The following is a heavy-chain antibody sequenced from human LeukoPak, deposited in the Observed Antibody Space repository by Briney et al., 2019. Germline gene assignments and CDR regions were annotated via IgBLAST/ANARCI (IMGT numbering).Heavy chain of an antibody. CDR2: IKQDGSEK. V-gene: IGHV3-7*01. J-gene: IGHJ4*02. CDR3: ARDRILDGLGFDY. D-gene: IGHD1-1*01. Sequence: GGSLRLSCAASGFAFSSTWMGWVRQAPGRGREGVANIKQDGSEKYYVDSVKGRFTISRDNAKNSLYLQMNSLRAEDTAVYYCARDRILDGLGFDYWGQGTLVTVSS. CDR1: GFAFSSTW.